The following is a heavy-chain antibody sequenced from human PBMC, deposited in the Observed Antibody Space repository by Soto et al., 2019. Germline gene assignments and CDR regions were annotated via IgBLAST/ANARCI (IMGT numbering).Heavy chain of an antibody. CDR2: ISDSGSKT. CDR3: AKDGIRKDDY. CDR1: GFSISDYA. J-gene: IGHJ4*02. Sequence: GGSLRLSCSASGFSISDYAMSWVRQAPGRGLEWVSSISDSGSKTFYADSVKGRFAISRDTSKNTVYMQRNNLRAEDTALYYCAKDGIRKDDYWGQGTVVTVSS. V-gene: IGHV3-23*01.